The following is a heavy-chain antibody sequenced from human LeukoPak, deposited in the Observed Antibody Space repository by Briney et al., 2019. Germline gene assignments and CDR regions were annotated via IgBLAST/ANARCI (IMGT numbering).Heavy chain of an antibody. Sequence: GGSLRLSCAASGFTVSNTFVTWVRQAPGKGLEWVANIKQDGSEKYYADSVKGRFIISRDNAKNALYLQMSSLRAEDTAIYYCARRYFDYWGQGTLVTVSS. CDR3: ARRYFDY. J-gene: IGHJ4*02. CDR1: GFTVSNTF. V-gene: IGHV3-7*03. CDR2: IKQDGSEK.